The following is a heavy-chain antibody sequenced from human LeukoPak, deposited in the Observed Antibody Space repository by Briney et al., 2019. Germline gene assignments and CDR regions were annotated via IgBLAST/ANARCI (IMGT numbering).Heavy chain of an antibody. CDR2: ISSSSSAI. Sequence: GGSLRLSCAASGFTFSSYSMNWVRQAPGKGLEWVSYISSSSSAIYYADSVKGRFTISRDNAKNSLYLQMNSLRAEDTAVYYCAKDRSSSGWYGGYYFDYWGQGTLVTVSS. CDR1: GFTFSSYS. J-gene: IGHJ4*02. D-gene: IGHD6-19*01. CDR3: AKDRSSSGWYGGYYFDY. V-gene: IGHV3-48*01.